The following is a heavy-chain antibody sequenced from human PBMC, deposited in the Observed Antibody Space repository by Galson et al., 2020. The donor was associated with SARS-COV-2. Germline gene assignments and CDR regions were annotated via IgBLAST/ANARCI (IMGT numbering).Heavy chain of an antibody. Sequence: GGSLRLSCAASGFTFSSYSMNWVRQAPGKGLEWVSSISSSSSYIYYADSVKGRFTISRDNAKNSLYLQMNSLRAEDTAVYYCASGKRITIFGVVTLDTVFDYWGQGTLVTVSS. V-gene: IGHV3-21*01. CDR2: ISSSSSYI. J-gene: IGHJ4*02. CDR1: GFTFSSYS. D-gene: IGHD3-3*01. CDR3: ASGKRITIFGVVTLDTVFDY.